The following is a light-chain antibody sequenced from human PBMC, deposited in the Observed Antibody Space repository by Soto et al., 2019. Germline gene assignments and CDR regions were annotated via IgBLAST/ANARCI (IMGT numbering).Light chain of an antibody. V-gene: IGKV3D-11*01. Sequence: EIVLTQSPATLSLSPGERATLSCRASQGVSSYLAWYQQKPGQAPRLLIYDASNRATGIPARFSGSGPGTDFTLTISSLEPEDFAVYYCQHYNNWPFTFGQGTKVDIK. J-gene: IGKJ2*01. CDR2: DAS. CDR3: QHYNNWPFT. CDR1: QGVSSY.